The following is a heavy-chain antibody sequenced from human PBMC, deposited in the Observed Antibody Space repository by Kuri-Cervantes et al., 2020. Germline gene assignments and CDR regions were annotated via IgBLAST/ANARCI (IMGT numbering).Heavy chain of an antibody. Sequence: GESLKISCAASGFTFSSYGMHWVRQALGKGLEWVAVIWYDGSNKYYADSVKGRFTISRDNSKNTLYLQMNSLRAEDTAVYYCARDGYYGSGSYFGVGSWGQGTLVTVSS. D-gene: IGHD3-10*01. J-gene: IGHJ4*02. CDR1: GFTFSSYG. CDR2: IWYDGSNK. V-gene: IGHV3-33*01. CDR3: ARDGYYGSGSYFGVGS.